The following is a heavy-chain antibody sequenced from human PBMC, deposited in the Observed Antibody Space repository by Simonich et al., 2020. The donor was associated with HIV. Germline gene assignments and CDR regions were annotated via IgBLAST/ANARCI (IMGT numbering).Heavy chain of an antibody. J-gene: IGHJ1*01. CDR1: GGSFSGYY. CDR2: SNHSGST. CDR3: ARLTAGGLGEYFQH. V-gene: IGHV4-34*01. Sequence: QVQLQQWGAGLLKPSETLSLTCAVYGGSFSGYYWSWIRQPPVQWLERIGESNHSGSTNHNPSLKSRVTISVDTSKNQFSLKLSSVTAADTAVYYCARLTAGGLGEYFQHWGQGTLVTVSS. D-gene: IGHD6-13*01.